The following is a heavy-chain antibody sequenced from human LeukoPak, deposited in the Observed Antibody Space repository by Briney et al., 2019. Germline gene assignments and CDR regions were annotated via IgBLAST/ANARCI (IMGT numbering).Heavy chain of an antibody. V-gene: IGHV1-2*02. CDR3: AKDRPGYSSEFDP. Sequence: GASVKVSCKASGYTFTGYFMHWVRQAPGQGLEWMGWINPNSGDTNYAQNFQGRVTLTRDTSITTAYMELSGLISDDTAVYHCAKDRPGYSSEFDPWGQGTLVTVSS. CDR1: GYTFTGYF. CDR2: INPNSGDT. D-gene: IGHD6-19*01. J-gene: IGHJ5*02.